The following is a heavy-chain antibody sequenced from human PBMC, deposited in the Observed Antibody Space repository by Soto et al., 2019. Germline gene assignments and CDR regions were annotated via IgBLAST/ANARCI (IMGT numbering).Heavy chain of an antibody. Sequence: SETLSLTCTVSGGSISSYYWSWIRQPPGKGLEWIGYIYYSGSTNYNPSLKSRVTISVDTSKNQFSLKLSSVTAADTAVYYCARGKSWGSSSWLHADWFDPWGQGTLVTVSS. CDR2: IYYSGST. D-gene: IGHD6-13*01. V-gene: IGHV4-59*01. CDR1: GGSISSYY. CDR3: ARGKSWGSSSWLHADWFDP. J-gene: IGHJ5*02.